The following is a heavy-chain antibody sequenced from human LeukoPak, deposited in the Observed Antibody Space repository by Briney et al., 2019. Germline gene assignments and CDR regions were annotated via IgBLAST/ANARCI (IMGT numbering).Heavy chain of an antibody. J-gene: IGHJ4*02. V-gene: IGHV4-59*01. CDR1: GGSISSYY. D-gene: IGHD6-19*01. CDR3: ARGAVAGTSFIDY. Sequence: PSETLSLTCTVSGGSISSYYWSWIRQPPGKGLEWTGYIYYSGSTNYNPSLKSRVTISVDASKNQFSLKLSSVTAADTAVYYCARGAVAGTSFIDYWGQGTLVTVSS. CDR2: IYYSGST.